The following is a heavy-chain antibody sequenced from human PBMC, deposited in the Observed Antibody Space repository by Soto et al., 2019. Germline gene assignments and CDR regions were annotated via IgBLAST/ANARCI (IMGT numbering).Heavy chain of an antibody. Sequence: QVQLQESGPGLVKPSGTLSLTCAVSGGSISSSNWWSWVRQPPGKGLEWIGEIYHSGSTNYNPSRKSPVTLTVDKSKNQFSLKLSSVTAADTAVDYCARDYMVRGVMRWFDPWGQGTLVTVSS. CDR3: ARDYMVRGVMRWFDP. J-gene: IGHJ5*02. CDR1: GGSISSSNW. CDR2: IYHSGST. V-gene: IGHV4-4*02. D-gene: IGHD3-10*01.